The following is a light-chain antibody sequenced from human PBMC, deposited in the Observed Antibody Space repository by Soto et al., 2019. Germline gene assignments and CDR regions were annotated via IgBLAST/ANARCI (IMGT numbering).Light chain of an antibody. CDR2: EVS. CDR3: SSYTTSSTLLYV. J-gene: IGLJ1*01. V-gene: IGLV2-14*01. Sequence: SALTQPASVSGSPGQSITISCTGNSSDVGGYNSVSWYQQHPGKAPKLMIYEVSNRPSGVSNRFSGSKSGNTASLTISGLQAEDEADYYCSSYTTSSTLLYVFGTGTKLTVL. CDR1: SSDVGGYNS.